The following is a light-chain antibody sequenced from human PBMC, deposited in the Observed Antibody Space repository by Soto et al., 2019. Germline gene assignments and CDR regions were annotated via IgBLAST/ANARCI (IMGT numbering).Light chain of an antibody. Sequence: DIQMTQSPSSLSASVGDRVTITCRASPSICNYLNWYQQKPGKAPNLLIYAASILQSGVPSRFSGSGSGTDFTLTISSLQPEDFATYFCQQSYSTPYTFGQGTKLEIK. J-gene: IGKJ2*01. CDR3: QQSYSTPYT. CDR2: AAS. V-gene: IGKV1-39*01. CDR1: PSICNY.